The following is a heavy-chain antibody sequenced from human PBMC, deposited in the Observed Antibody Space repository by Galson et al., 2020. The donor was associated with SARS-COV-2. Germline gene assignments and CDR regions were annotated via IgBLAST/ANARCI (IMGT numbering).Heavy chain of an antibody. Sequence: ASVKVSCKASGYTFTDYYIYWVRQAPGQGLEWMGWLNPSSGDTNYAQQFQGRVTMTRDTAINTAYMELSRLKSDDTAVYFCARVKITAMVYYGRDGWGQGTTVTVSS. CDR1: GYTFTDYY. D-gene: IGHD5-18*01. V-gene: IGHV1-2*02. CDR2: LNPSSGDT. J-gene: IGHJ6*02. CDR3: ARVKITAMVYYGRDG.